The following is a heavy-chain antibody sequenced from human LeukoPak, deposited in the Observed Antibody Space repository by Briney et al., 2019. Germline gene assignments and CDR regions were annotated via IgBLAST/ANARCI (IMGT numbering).Heavy chain of an antibody. D-gene: IGHD1-26*01. CDR2: IRYDGSNK. CDR1: GFIFSSYA. V-gene: IGHV3-30*02. CDR3: AKDHHIVGASLFDY. Sequence: GGSLRLSCAASGFIFSSYAMHWVRQAPGKGLEWVAFIRYDGSNKYYADSVKGRFTISRDNSKNTLYLQMNSLRAEDTAVYYCAKDHHIVGASLFDYWGQGTLVTVSS. J-gene: IGHJ4*02.